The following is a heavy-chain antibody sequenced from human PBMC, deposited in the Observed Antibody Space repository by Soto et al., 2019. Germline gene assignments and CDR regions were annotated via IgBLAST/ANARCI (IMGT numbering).Heavy chain of an antibody. Sequence: GGSLRLSCAASGFTVSSNYMSWVRQAPGKGLEWVSVIYSGGSTYYADSVKGRFTISRDNSKNTLYLQMNSLRAEDTAVYYCARDRGGGIAAAGRLGFDYWGQGTLVTVSS. CDR2: IYSGGST. CDR3: ARDRGGGIAAAGRLGFDY. CDR1: GFTVSSNY. V-gene: IGHV3-66*01. D-gene: IGHD6-13*01. J-gene: IGHJ4*02.